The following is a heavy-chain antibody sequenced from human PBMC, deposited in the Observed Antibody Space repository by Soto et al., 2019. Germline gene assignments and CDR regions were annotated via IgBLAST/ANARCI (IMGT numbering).Heavy chain of an antibody. J-gene: IGHJ4*02. CDR1: GGSISSGGYY. D-gene: IGHD3-22*01. CDR3: ARHDYYDSSAAIDY. V-gene: IGHV4-31*03. Sequence: QVQLQESGPGLVKPSQTLSLTCTVSGGSISSGGYYWSWIRQHPGKGLEWIGYIYYSGSTYYNPSIKSRVTISVDTSKNQFSLKLSSVTAADTAVYYCARHDYYDSSAAIDYWGQGTLVTVSS. CDR2: IYYSGST.